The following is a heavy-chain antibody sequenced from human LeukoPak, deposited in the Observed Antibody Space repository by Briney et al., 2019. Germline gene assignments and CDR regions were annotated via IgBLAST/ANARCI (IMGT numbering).Heavy chain of an antibody. D-gene: IGHD4/OR15-4a*01. CDR1: GYTFTSYD. V-gene: IGHV1-8*01. CDR3: ARGRLSSRFWFDP. CDR2: MNPNSGNT. J-gene: IGHJ5*02. Sequence: ASVKASCKASGYTFTSYDINWVRQATGQGLEWMGWMNPNSGNTGYAQKFQGRVTMTRNTSISTAYMELSSLRSEDTAVYYCARGRLSSRFWFDPWGQGTLVTVSS.